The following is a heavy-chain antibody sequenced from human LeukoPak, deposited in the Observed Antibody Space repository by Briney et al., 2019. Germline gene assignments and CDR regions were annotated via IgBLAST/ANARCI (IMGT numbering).Heavy chain of an antibody. CDR2: FDPEDGET. CDR3: ARGTNRWELNGMVFDT. CDR1: GYTLTELS. J-gene: IGHJ3*02. V-gene: IGHV1-24*01. D-gene: IGHD1-26*01. Sequence: GASVKVSCKVSGYTLTELSMHWVRQAPGKGLEWMGGFDPEDGETIYAQKFQGRVTITADESTSTAYMELSSLRSEDTAVYYCARGTNRWELNGMVFDTWGQGTMVTVSS.